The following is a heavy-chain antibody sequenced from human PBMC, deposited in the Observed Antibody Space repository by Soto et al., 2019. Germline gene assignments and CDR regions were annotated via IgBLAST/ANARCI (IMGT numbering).Heavy chain of an antibody. CDR2: ISGSGGST. V-gene: IGHV3-23*01. D-gene: IGHD3-10*01. CDR1: GFTFSSYA. CDR3: AKIELLWFGELLRDY. J-gene: IGHJ4*02. Sequence: GGSLRLSCAASGFTFSSYAMSWVRQAPGKGLEWVSAISGSGGSTYYADSVKGRFTISRDNSKNTLYLQMNSLRAEDTAVYYCAKIELLWFGELLRDYWGQGTLVTVSS.